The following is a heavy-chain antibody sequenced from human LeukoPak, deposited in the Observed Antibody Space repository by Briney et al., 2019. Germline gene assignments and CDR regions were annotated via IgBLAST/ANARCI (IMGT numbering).Heavy chain of an antibody. CDR2: ITPNNGGT. CDR3: ARDYRAAGSVDY. Sequence: ASVKVSCKASGYTSTGYYLHWVRQAPGQGLEWMGWITPNNGGTNYAQKFQGRVTMTRDTSISIAYMELSRLRSDDTAVYYCARDYRAAGSVDYWGQGTLVTVSS. CDR1: GYTSTGYY. J-gene: IGHJ4*02. D-gene: IGHD6-13*01. V-gene: IGHV1-2*02.